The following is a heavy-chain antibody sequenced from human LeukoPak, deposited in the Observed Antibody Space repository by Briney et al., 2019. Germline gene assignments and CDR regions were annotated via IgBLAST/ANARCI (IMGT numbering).Heavy chain of an antibody. Sequence: SVKVSCKASGGTFSSYAISWVRQAPGQGLEWMGRIIPILGIANYAQKFQGRVTITADKSTSTAYMELSSLRSEDTAVYYCAKAARGTMTFDYWGQGTLVTVSS. D-gene: IGHD3-22*01. J-gene: IGHJ4*02. V-gene: IGHV1-69*04. CDR3: AKAARGTMTFDY. CDR2: IIPILGIA. CDR1: GGTFSSYA.